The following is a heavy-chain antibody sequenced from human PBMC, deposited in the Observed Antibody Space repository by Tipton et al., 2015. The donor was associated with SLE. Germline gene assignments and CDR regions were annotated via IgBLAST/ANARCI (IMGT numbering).Heavy chain of an antibody. Sequence: TLSLTCTVSGDSISGTTYSWAWIRQSPGKGLDWIGSVYYTGTTFYNPSLESRVTVSLDTSRNRFSLRLRSVTAADTAMYFCARNNWGRHSWYFDLWGRGAPVTVSS. CDR1: GDSISGTTYS. V-gene: IGHV4-39*02. CDR2: VYYTGTT. CDR3: ARNNWGRHSWYFDL. J-gene: IGHJ2*01. D-gene: IGHD7-27*01.